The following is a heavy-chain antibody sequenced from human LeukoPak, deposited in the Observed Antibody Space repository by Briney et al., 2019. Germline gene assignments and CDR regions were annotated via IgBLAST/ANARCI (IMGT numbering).Heavy chain of an antibody. Sequence: ASVKVSCKASGYTFTGYYMHWVRQAPGQGLEWMGWINPNSGGTNYAQKFQGRVTMTRDTSISTAYMELSRLRSDDTAVYYCARAPRIAAAGPLFDYWGQGTLVTVSS. D-gene: IGHD6-13*01. V-gene: IGHV1-2*02. J-gene: IGHJ4*02. CDR1: GYTFTGYY. CDR3: ARAPRIAAAGPLFDY. CDR2: INPNSGGT.